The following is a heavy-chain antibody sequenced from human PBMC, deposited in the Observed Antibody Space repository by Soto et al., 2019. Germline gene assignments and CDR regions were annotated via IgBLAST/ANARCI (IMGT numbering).Heavy chain of an antibody. J-gene: IGHJ4*02. CDR2: ISAYNGNT. Sequence: QVQLVQSGAEVMKPGASVKVSCQASGYTFRDYGFNWVRQAPGQGLELLGWISAYNGNTNHAQKFQDRVTMTTDTSTNTAFLELRSLRSEDTALYYCARVERNNMLRSDYWGQGTLVTVSS. D-gene: IGHD2-8*01. CDR1: GYTFRDYG. V-gene: IGHV1-18*01. CDR3: ARVERNNMLRSDY.